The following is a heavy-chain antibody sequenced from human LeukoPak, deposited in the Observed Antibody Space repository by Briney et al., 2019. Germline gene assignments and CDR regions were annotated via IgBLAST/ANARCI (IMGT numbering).Heavy chain of an antibody. CDR2: ISSGGVTI. Sequence: PGGSLRLSCSASGFTFSKYAMNWVRQAPGKGLEWVSYISSGGVTIYYADSVKGRFTISRDNAKNSLYLQMNSLRAEDTAVYYCARDPGYTLYNGMDVWGQGTTVTVSS. CDR3: ARDPGYTLYNGMDV. V-gene: IGHV3-48*03. D-gene: IGHD5-12*01. CDR1: GFTFSKYA. J-gene: IGHJ6*02.